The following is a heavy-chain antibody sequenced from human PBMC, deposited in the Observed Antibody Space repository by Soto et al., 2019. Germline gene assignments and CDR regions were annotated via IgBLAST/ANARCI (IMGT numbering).Heavy chain of an antibody. V-gene: IGHV3-21*01. CDR3: ARGEGIQLWLKLSVRARDYYYGMDV. J-gene: IGHJ6*02. CDR2: ISSSSSYI. Sequence: EVPLVESGGGLVKPGGSLRLSCAASGFTFSSYSMNWVRQAPGKGLEWVSSISSSSSYIYYADSVKGRFTISRDNAKNSLYLQMNSLRAEDTAVYYCARGEGIQLWLKLSVRARDYYYGMDVWGQGTTVTVSS. CDR1: GFTFSSYS. D-gene: IGHD5-18*01.